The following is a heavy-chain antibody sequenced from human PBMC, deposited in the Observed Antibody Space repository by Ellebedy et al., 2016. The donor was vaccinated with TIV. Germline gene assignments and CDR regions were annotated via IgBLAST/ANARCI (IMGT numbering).Heavy chain of an antibody. J-gene: IGHJ6*03. D-gene: IGHD2-2*01. CDR3: ARVACRTNCSTTTGYYMDV. CDR2: IWYDGSNK. V-gene: IGHV3-33*01. CDR1: GFILSNYG. Sequence: GGSLRLXCAASGFILSNYGIHWVRQAPGKGLEWAAVIWYDGSNKYYADSVKGRFTISRDNSKSTVYLQMNSLRDEDTAVYYCARVACRTNCSTTTGYYMDVWGKGTTVTVSS.